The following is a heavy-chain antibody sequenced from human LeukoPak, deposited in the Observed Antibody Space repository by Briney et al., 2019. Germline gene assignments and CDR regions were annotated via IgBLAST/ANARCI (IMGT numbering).Heavy chain of an antibody. D-gene: IGHD1-1*01. CDR1: GFTFSSYA. J-gene: IGHJ4*02. CDR2: IRGSGGST. Sequence: GGSLRLSCAAAGFTFSSYAMSWVRHAPGEGLEWVSAIRGSGGSTYHADAVKGRFSMYRDNSKNSLFLQMNGLRAVDTAVYFCAKVDMPDNWYALFDDWGQGTLVTVSS. CDR3: AKVDMPDNWYALFDD. V-gene: IGHV3-23*01.